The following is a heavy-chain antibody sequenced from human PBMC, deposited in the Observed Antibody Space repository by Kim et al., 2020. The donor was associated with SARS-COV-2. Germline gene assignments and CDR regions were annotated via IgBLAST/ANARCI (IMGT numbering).Heavy chain of an antibody. CDR1: GGSISSSSYY. D-gene: IGHD3-9*01. Sequence: SETLSLTCTVSGGSISSSSYYWGWIRQPPGKGLEWIGSIYYSGSTYYNPSLKSRVTISVDTSKNQFSLKLSSVTAADTAVYYCARHEGWPGDYDILTGSLSYGGSFDYWGQGTLVTVSS. CDR2: IYYSGST. CDR3: ARHEGWPGDYDILTGSLSYGGSFDY. V-gene: IGHV4-39*01. J-gene: IGHJ4*02.